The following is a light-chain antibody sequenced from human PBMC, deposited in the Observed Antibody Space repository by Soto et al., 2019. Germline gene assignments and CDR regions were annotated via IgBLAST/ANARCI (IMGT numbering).Light chain of an antibody. CDR1: ETVRSN. CDR2: AAS. CDR3: QQYNNWWT. Sequence: RVMTQSPDTLSVSPGERATLSCRASETVRSNLARYQQKPCQAHRLLIYAASTRATGIPARFIGNGSGTDFTLTINSLQSEEFAVYYCQQYNNWWTFGQGTKVEIK. J-gene: IGKJ1*01. V-gene: IGKV3D-15*01.